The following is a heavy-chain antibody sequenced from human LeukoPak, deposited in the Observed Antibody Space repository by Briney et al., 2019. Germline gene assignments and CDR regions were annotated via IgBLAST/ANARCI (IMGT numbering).Heavy chain of an antibody. D-gene: IGHD3-10*01. V-gene: IGHV3-21*01. J-gene: IGHJ5*02. Sequence: GGSLRLSCAASGFTCSSYSMNWVRQAPGKGLEWVSSISSSSSYIYYADSVKGRFTISRDNAKNSLYLQMNSLRAEDTAVYYCARGPYGSGFLNWFDPWGQRTLVTVSS. CDR2: ISSSSSYI. CDR1: GFTCSSYS. CDR3: ARGPYGSGFLNWFDP.